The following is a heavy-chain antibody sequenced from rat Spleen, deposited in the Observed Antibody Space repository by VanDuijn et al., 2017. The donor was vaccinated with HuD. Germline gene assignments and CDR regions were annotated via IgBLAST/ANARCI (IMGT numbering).Heavy chain of an antibody. V-gene: IGHV5-31*01. CDR2: ITNLGGSI. CDR1: GFIFNNYW. J-gene: IGHJ2*01. Sequence: EVQLVESGGGLVQPGGSLKLSCIASGFIFNNYWLTWIRQAPGKGLEWVASITNLGGSIFYRDSGKGRFTISRDNAKSTLYLQMDSLRAEDTATYYCTTNVFDYWGQGVMVTVSS. CDR3: TTNVFDY.